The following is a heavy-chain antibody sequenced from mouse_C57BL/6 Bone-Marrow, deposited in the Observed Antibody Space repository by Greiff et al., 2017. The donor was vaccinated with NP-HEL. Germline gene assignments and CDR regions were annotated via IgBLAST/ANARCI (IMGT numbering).Heavy chain of an antibody. V-gene: IGHV2-2*01. D-gene: IGHD1-1*01. CDR3: ARPPYYYGSSYYAMDY. Sequence: QVQLKQSGPGLVQPSQSLSITCTVSGFSLTSYGVHLVRQSPGKGLEWLGVIWSGGSTDYNAAFISRLSISKDNSKSQVFFKMNSLQADDTAIYYCARPPYYYGSSYYAMDYWGQGTSVTVSS. CDR2: IWSGGST. J-gene: IGHJ4*01. CDR1: GFSLTSYG.